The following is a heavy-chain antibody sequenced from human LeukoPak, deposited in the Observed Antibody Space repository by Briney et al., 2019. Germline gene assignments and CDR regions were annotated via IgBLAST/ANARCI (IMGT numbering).Heavy chain of an antibody. V-gene: IGHV3-74*01. Sequence: GGSLRLSCAASGFAFSSNWMHWVRQTPGKGLVWVSRINSGGSGTSYADSVEGRFTISRDNAKNTLYLQMNSLKGEDTAVYYCARAQLLGNGIDGWGQGTTVTVSS. CDR3: ARAQLLGNGIDG. CDR2: INSGGSGT. D-gene: IGHD2-2*01. CDR1: GFAFSSNW. J-gene: IGHJ6*02.